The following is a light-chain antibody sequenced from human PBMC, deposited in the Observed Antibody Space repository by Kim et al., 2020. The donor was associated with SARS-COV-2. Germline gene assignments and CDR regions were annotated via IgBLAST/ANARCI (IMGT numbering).Light chain of an antibody. Sequence: RATINCKSSQNVLFSSNNKNYLAWYRQKPGQPPGLLMYWASTRESGVPDRFSGSGSGTDFTLTISSLQAEDVAVYYCQQYYTTPYTFGQGTKLEI. J-gene: IGKJ2*01. V-gene: IGKV4-1*01. CDR1: QNVLFSSNNKNY. CDR2: WAS. CDR3: QQYYTTPYT.